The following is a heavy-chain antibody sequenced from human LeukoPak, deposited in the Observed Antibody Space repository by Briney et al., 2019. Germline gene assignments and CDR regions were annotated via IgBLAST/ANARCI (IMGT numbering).Heavy chain of an antibody. Sequence: GGSLRPSCAASGFTFSSNWMHWVRQAPGKGLVWVSRINSDGSSISYADSVKGRFTISRDNAKNTLYLQMNSLRAEDTAVYYCARDLLLTTVTPFDYWGQGTLVTVSS. CDR3: ARDLLLTTVTPFDY. CDR1: GFTFSSNW. V-gene: IGHV3-74*01. CDR2: INSDGSSI. D-gene: IGHD4-17*01. J-gene: IGHJ4*02.